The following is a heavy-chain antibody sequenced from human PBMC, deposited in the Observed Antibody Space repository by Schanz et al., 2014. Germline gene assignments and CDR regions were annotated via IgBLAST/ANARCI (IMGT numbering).Heavy chain of an antibody. J-gene: IGHJ4*02. Sequence: EMQLLESGGGLVQPGGSLRLSCAASGFTFGTYAMSWVRQAPGKGLEWVSAMSGSGSTTYYADSVRGRFTISRDNAKNTLSLQMNSLRAEDTAVYYCARGRRAADLDYWGQGTLVTVSS. CDR2: MSGSGSTT. CDR1: GFTFGTYA. V-gene: IGHV3-23*01. CDR3: ARGRRAADLDY. D-gene: IGHD6-13*01.